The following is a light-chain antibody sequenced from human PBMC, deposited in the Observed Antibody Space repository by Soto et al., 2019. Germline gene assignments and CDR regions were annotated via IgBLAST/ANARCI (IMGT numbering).Light chain of an antibody. CDR1: QSVLYSSNNKNY. CDR3: QQYYSTRL. Sequence: DIVMTQSPDSLAVSLGERATINCKSSQSVLYSSNNKNYLAWYQQKPGQPPKLLIYWASTRESGVPDRFSGSGSGTDFTLTISSLQAEDVAVYYCQQYYSTRLFGGGTKVDIK. J-gene: IGKJ4*01. V-gene: IGKV4-1*01. CDR2: WAS.